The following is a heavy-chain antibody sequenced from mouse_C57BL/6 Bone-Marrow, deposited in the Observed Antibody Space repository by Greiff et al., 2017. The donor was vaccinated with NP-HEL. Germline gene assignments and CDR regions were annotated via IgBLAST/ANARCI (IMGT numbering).Heavy chain of an antibody. CDR3: AYFDY. V-gene: IGHV1-50*01. Sequence: VQLQQPGAELVKPGASVKLSCKASGYTFTSYWMQWVKQRPGQGLEWIGEIDPSDSYTNYNQKFKGKATLTVDTSSSTAYMQLSSLTSADSAVYYCAYFDYWGQGTTLTVSS. CDR2: IDPSDSYT. J-gene: IGHJ2*01. CDR1: GYTFTSYW.